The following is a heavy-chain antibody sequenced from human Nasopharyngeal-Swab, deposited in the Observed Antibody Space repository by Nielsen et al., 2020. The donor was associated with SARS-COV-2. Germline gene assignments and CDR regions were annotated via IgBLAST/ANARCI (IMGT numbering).Heavy chain of an antibody. D-gene: IGHD2-2*01. V-gene: IGHV3-74*01. J-gene: IGHJ6*04. CDR2: INSDGSST. CDR1: GVTFSSYW. CDR3: ARDKVVVVPAAIYYYGMDV. Sequence: GGCLRLSCAASGVTFSSYWMHWVRQAPGKGLVWVSRINSDGSSTSYADSVKGRFTISRDNAKNTLYLQMNSLRAEDTAVYYCARDKVVVVPAAIYYYGMDVWGKGTTVTVSS.